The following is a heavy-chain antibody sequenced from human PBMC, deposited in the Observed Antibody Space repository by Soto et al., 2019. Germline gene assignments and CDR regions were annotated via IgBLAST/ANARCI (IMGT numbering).Heavy chain of an antibody. J-gene: IGHJ6*02. Sequence: VKVSCKASGGTFSSYGISWVRQAPGQGLEWMGGIIPIFGTANYAQQFQGRVTITADESTSTAYMELSSLRSEDTAVYYFAXGXXXLXXXXYYXMDVXGXXTTXTV. CDR3: AXGXXXLXXXXYYXMDV. V-gene: IGHV1-69*13. CDR1: GGTFSSYG. CDR2: IIPIFGTA.